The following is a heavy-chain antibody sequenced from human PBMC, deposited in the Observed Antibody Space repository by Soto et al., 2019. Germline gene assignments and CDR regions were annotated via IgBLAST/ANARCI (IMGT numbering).Heavy chain of an antibody. J-gene: IGHJ4*02. CDR1: GFSLSTSGVA. CDR2: IYWDDDK. Sequence: QITLKESGPPLVKPTQTLTLTCTFSGFSLSTSGVAVGWIRRPPGKALEWLAHIYWDDDKRYNSSLKSRLTISKDTSKSQVVLTMTNMDPVDTATYYCAHRVGSYFDYWGQGTLVTVSS. V-gene: IGHV2-5*02. CDR3: AHRVGSYFDY. D-gene: IGHD1-26*01.